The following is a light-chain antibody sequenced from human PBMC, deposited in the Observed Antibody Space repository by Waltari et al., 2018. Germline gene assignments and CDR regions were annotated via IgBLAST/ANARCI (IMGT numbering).Light chain of an antibody. Sequence: DIVLTQSPGTLSLSPGERATLSCWASQSVSRNYLAWYQQKPGQAPRLLIYDASSRATGVSDRFSGSGSGTDFTLTISRLEPEDFAVYFCQQFGSSPRTFGQGTKVEIK. V-gene: IGKV3-20*01. CDR3: QQFGSSPRT. J-gene: IGKJ1*01. CDR2: DAS. CDR1: QSVSRNY.